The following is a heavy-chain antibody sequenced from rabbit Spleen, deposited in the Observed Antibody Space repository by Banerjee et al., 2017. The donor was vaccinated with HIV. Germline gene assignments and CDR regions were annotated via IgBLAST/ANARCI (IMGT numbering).Heavy chain of an antibody. D-gene: IGHD8-1*01. J-gene: IGHJ6*01. CDR3: ARDSGTSFSSYGMDL. V-gene: IGHV1S45*01. CDR2: IGAGVSYTT. CDR1: GFSFSSSDY. Sequence: QEQLVESGGGLVQPGGSLKLSCTASGFSFSSSDYMCWVRQPPGKGPEWIACIGAGVSYTTYYATWAIGRFTISKTSSTTVTLQMTSLTVADTATYFCARDSGTSFSSYGMDLWGPGTLVTVS.